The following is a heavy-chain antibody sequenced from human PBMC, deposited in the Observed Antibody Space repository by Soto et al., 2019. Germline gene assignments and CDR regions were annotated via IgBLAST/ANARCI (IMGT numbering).Heavy chain of an antibody. CDR2: INPNSGGT. J-gene: IGHJ6*02. CDR1: GYTFTGYY. D-gene: IGHD3-3*01. CDR3: ARDFGDYDFWSGSNYYYGMDV. Sequence: GASVKVSCKASGYTFTGYYMHWVRQAPGQGLEWMGWINPNSGGTNYAQKFQGRVTMTRDTSISTAYMELSRLRSDDTAVYYCARDFGDYDFWSGSNYYYGMDVWGQGTTVTVSS. V-gene: IGHV1-2*02.